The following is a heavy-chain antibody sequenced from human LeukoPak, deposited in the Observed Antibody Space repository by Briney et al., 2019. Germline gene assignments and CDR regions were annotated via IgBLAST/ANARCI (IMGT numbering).Heavy chain of an antibody. J-gene: IGHJ4*02. CDR1: GFTFSSYW. CDR3: ARGRMAVAGPIDY. V-gene: IGHV4-39*01. Sequence: GSLRLSCAASGFTFSSYWMSWVRQAPGKGLEWTGSIYYSGSTYYNPSLKSRVTISVDTSKNQFSLKLSSVTAADTAVYYCARGRMAVAGPIDYWGQGTLVTVSP. CDR2: IYYSGST. D-gene: IGHD6-19*01.